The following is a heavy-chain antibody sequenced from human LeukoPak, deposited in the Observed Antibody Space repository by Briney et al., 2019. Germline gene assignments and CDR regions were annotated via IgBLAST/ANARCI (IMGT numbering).Heavy chain of an antibody. D-gene: IGHD4-17*01. V-gene: IGHV3-64*01. CDR2: ISSNGGST. Sequence: GGSLRLSCAASGFTFSSYAMHWVRQAPGKGLEYVSAISSNGGSTYYANSVKGRFTISGDNSKNTLYLQMGSLRAEDMAVYYCARGSGYGDYSQSTFDIWGQGTMVTVSS. J-gene: IGHJ3*02. CDR1: GFTFSSYA. CDR3: ARGSGYGDYSQSTFDI.